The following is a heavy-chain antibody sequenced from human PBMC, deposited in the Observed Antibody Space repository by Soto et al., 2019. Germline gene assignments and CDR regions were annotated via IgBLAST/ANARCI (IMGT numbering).Heavy chain of an antibody. CDR2: IKQDGSEQ. Sequence: PGGSLRLSCAASGFTFSSYWMSWVRQAPGKGLEWVANIKQDGSEQYYVDSVKGRFTISRDNAKNSLYLQMNSLRAEDTAVYYCARYYDILTGYSGFDYWGQGTLVTVSS. V-gene: IGHV3-7*01. D-gene: IGHD3-9*01. J-gene: IGHJ4*02. CDR3: ARYYDILTGYSGFDY. CDR1: GFTFSSYW.